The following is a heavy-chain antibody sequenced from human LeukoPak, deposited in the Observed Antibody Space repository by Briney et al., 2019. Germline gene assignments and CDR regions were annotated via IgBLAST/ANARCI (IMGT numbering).Heavy chain of an antibody. CDR1: GDSVSSNSAA. V-gene: IGHV6-1*01. CDR3: ARGSRSYYYDSSGYYRKSEYFQH. J-gene: IGHJ1*01. D-gene: IGHD3-22*01. CDR2: TYYRSKWYN. Sequence: SQTLSLTCAISGDSVSSNSAAWNWIRQSPSRGLEWLGRTYYRSKWYNDYAVPVKSRITINPDTSKNQFSLQLNSVTPEDTAVYYCARGSRSYYYDSSGYYRKSEYFQHWGQGTLVTVSS.